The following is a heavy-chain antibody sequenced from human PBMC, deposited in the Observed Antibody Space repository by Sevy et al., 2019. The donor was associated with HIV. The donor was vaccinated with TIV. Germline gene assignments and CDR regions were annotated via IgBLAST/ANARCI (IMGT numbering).Heavy chain of an antibody. V-gene: IGHV3-23*01. CDR3: AKDVY. CDR2: ISGVGDYT. CDR1: GFTFRSYA. J-gene: IGHJ4*02. Sequence: GGSLRLSCAASGFTFRSYAMSWVRQAPGKGLEWVSAISGVGDYTYYSDSVKGRFTISRDNAKNSLFLQMNSLRAEDTAVYYCAKDVYWGQGTLVTVSS.